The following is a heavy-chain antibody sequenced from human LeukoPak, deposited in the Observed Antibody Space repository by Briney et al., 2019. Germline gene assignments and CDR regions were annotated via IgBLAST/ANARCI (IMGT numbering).Heavy chain of an antibody. D-gene: IGHD5-24*01. V-gene: IGHV1-46*01. Sequence: ASVKVSCKASGGTFSSYAISWVRQAPGQGLEWMGIINPSGGSTSYAQKFQGRVTMTRGMSTSTVYMELSSLRSEDTAVYYCARGRRNPPTWFDPWGQGTLVTVSS. J-gene: IGHJ5*02. CDR2: INPSGGST. CDR3: ARGRRNPPTWFDP. CDR1: GGTFSSYA.